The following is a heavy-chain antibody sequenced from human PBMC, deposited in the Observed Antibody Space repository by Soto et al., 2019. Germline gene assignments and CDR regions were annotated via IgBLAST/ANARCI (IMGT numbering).Heavy chain of an antibody. J-gene: IGHJ4*02. D-gene: IGHD3-10*01. V-gene: IGHV3-23*01. CDR1: GFIFSSYA. Sequence: EVPLLESGGGLEQPGGCLRLSCAASGFIFSSYAMNWVRQTPGKGLEWVSGISGSGVSTYYADSVKGRFSISRDNSKNTLYLQMNSLRAEDTAIYYCVKVRGGFYTYYFDYWGQGTLVTVSS. CDR3: VKVRGGFYTYYFDY. CDR2: ISGSGVST.